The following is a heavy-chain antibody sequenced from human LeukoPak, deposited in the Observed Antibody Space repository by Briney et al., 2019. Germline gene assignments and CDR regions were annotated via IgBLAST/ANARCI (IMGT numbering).Heavy chain of an antibody. CDR1: GDSISSYY. CDR2: IYTSGGT. V-gene: IGHV4-4*09. D-gene: IGHD6-6*01. J-gene: IGHJ4*02. CDR3: ARLTRLSTSPDRYYLDY. Sequence: KPSETLSLTCTVSGDSISSYYWSWIRQPPGKGLEWIGYIYTSGGTNYIPSLKGRVTISIDTSKNQFSLKLSSVTAEDSAVYYCARLTRLSTSPDRYYLDYWGQGTLVTVSS.